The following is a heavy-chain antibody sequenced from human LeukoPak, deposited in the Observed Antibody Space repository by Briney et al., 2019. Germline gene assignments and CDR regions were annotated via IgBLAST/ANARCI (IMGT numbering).Heavy chain of an antibody. CDR2: ISGGSSNT. CDR3: AKSGLNRFDY. J-gene: IGHJ4*02. Sequence: QSGGSLRLSCAASGFTFSTYAMSWVRQAPGRGLEWVSNISGGSSNTYYADSVKGRFTISRDDSKHTLHLQMNSLRAEDTAVYYCAKSGLNRFDYWGQGTLVTVSS. CDR1: GFTFSTYA. V-gene: IGHV3-23*01. D-gene: IGHD2-15*01.